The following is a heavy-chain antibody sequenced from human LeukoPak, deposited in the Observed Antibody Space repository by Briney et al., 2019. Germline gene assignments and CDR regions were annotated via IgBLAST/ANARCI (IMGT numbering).Heavy chain of an antibody. Sequence: SETLSLTCAVYGGSFSGYYWSWIRQPPGEGPEWIGEINHSGSTNYNPSLKSRVTISVDTSKNQFSLKLSSVTAADTAVYYCARAPRAAGTRGERRRGAFDIWGQGTMVTVSS. J-gene: IGHJ3*02. CDR1: GGSFSGYY. V-gene: IGHV4-34*01. D-gene: IGHD1-1*01. CDR2: INHSGST. CDR3: ARAPRAAGTRGERRRGAFDI.